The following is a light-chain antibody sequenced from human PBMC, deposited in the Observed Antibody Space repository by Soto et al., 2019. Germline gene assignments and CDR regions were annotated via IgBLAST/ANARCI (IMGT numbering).Light chain of an antibody. J-gene: IGKJ1*01. V-gene: IGKV3-20*01. CDR3: QQYVSSPRT. Sequence: EIVLTPSPGTLSLSPGERGPLSCRASQSVSSGYLAWYQQKPGQAPRLLIYDASSRATCIPDRFSGSGSGTDFTLTSSRLEPEDFAVYYFQQYVSSPRTFVQGTKVEIK. CDR2: DAS. CDR1: QSVSSGY.